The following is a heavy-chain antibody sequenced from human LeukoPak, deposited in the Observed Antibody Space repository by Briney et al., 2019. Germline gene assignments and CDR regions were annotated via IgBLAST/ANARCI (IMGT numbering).Heavy chain of an antibody. CDR2: INQDGSET. V-gene: IGHV3-7*01. Sequence: GGSLRLSCAASGFTFINSWMSWVRQAPGKGLEWVAYINQDGSETKYVDSVKGRFTISRDNTKKSLYLYMNNVRADDTAVYFCARDREEWEVPIDYWGQGTLVSVSP. CDR1: GFTFINSW. D-gene: IGHD1-26*01. CDR3: ARDREEWEVPIDY. J-gene: IGHJ4*02.